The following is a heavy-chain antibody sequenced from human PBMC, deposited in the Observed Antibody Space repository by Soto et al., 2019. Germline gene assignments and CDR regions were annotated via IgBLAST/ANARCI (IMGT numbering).Heavy chain of an antibody. Sequence: SETLSLICTVSGGSISSYYWSWIRQSPGMGLEWIGYIYYTGSTNYNPSLKSRVTVSLDTSKNQFSLKLSPVTAADTAVYYCARALTMGYYYMDVWGKGTTVTVSS. V-gene: IGHV4-59*01. CDR1: GGSISSYY. D-gene: IGHD3-10*01. CDR2: IYYTGST. J-gene: IGHJ6*03. CDR3: ARALTMGYYYMDV.